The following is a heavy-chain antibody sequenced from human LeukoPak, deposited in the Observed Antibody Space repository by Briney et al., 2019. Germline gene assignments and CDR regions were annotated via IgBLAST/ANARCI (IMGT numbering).Heavy chain of an antibody. D-gene: IGHD2-15*01. V-gene: IGHV5-51*01. CDR2: IFPGDSDT. Sequence: SGESLKISCKGSEYSFATYWIGWVRQMPGQGLEWMGIIFPGDSDTRYSPSFQGQVTISADKSISTAYLQWSSLKASDTAIYYCASEYCSGGNCYFDYWGQGNLVTVSS. J-gene: IGHJ4*02. CDR3: ASEYCSGGNCYFDY. CDR1: EYSFATYW.